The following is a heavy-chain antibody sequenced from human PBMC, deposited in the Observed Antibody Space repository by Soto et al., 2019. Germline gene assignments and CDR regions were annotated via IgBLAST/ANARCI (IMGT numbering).Heavy chain of an antibody. CDR2: ISGSGGST. CDR3: AKDKARNYDYVWGSYLPVAFHI. J-gene: IGHJ3*02. V-gene: IGHV3-23*01. Sequence: EVQLLESGGGLVQPGGSLRLSCAASGFTFSSYAMSWVRQAPGKGLEWVSAISGSGGSTYYADSVKGRFTISRDNSKNTLYLHMNSLRAEDTAGYYCAKDKARNYDYVWGSYLPVAFHIWGQGTMVTVSS. D-gene: IGHD3-16*02. CDR1: GFTFSSYA.